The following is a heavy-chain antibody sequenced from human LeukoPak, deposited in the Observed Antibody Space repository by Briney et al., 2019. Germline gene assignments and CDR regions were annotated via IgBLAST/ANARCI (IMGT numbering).Heavy chain of an antibody. CDR1: GFTFSSYS. J-gene: IGHJ4*02. CDR3: ASRYDFWSGYRHDY. V-gene: IGHV3-48*01. D-gene: IGHD3-3*01. Sequence: GSLRLSCAASGFTFSSYSMNWVRQAPGKGLEWVSYISSSSSTIYYADSVKGRFTISRDNAKNSLYLQMNSLRAEDTAVYYCASRYDFWSGYRHDYWGQGTLVTVSS. CDR2: ISSSSSTI.